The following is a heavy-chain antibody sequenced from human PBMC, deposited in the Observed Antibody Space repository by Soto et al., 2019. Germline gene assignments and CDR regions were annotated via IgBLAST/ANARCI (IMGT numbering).Heavy chain of an antibody. CDR1: GGSISSGGDY. CDR2: IYYSGST. D-gene: IGHD4-17*01. V-gene: IGHV4-31*03. J-gene: IGHJ4*02. Sequence: PSDTLSLTCSVSGGSISSGGDYWSWIRQQPGKGLEWIGYIYYSGSTYYNPSLKSRVALSVDTSKNQFSLHLSSVTAADTALYYCARGADYGDFKHYFDYRGQVPLVTVSP. CDR3: ARGADYGDFKHYFDY.